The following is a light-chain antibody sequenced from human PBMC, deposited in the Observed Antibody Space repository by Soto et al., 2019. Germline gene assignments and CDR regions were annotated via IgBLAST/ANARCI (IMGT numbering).Light chain of an antibody. J-gene: IGKJ4*01. CDR1: QSISSW. CDR3: QQLRMYPST. CDR2: KAS. Sequence: DIQMTQSPSTLSASVGDRVTITCRASQSISSWLAWYQQKPGKAPKLLIYKASSLESGVPSRFSGSGSGTEFTLTISSLQPDDFATYYCQQLRMYPSTFGGGTKVDI. V-gene: IGKV1-5*03.